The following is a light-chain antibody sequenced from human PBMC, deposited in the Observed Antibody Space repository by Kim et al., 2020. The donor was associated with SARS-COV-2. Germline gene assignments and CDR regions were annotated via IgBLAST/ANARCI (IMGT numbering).Light chain of an antibody. V-gene: IGLV2-14*03. CDR1: SSDVGGYNY. Sequence: QSALTQPASVSGSPGQSITISCNGTSSDVGGYNYVSWYQQHPGKAPKLMIYDVSNRPSGVSNRFSGSKSGNTASLTISGLQAEDEADYYCSSYTSSSTPNWVFGGGTQLTVL. J-gene: IGLJ3*02. CDR2: DVS. CDR3: SSYTSSSTPNWV.